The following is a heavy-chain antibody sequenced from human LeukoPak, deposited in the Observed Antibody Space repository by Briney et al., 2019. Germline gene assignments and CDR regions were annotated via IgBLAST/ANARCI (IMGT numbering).Heavy chain of an antibody. J-gene: IGHJ4*02. CDR3: ARVSMTAAGPFDY. CDR1: GFTFSSYW. V-gene: IGHV3-74*01. CDR2: INSDGSST. D-gene: IGHD6-13*01. Sequence: GGSLRLSRAASGFTFSSYWMHWVRQAPGKGLVWVSRINSDGSSTSYVDSVKGRFTISRDNAKNTLYLQMNSLRAEDTAVYYCARVSMTAAGPFDYWGQRTLVTVSS.